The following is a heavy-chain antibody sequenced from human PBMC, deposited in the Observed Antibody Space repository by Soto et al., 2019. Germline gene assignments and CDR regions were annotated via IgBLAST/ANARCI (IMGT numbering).Heavy chain of an antibody. CDR2: IGQDGSNK. CDR3: AGEGAKYQPLLYISYYYYYGMDV. J-gene: IGHJ6*02. CDR1: GFTFSSHW. D-gene: IGHD2-2*01. V-gene: IGHV3-7*04. Sequence: PGGSLRLSCAVSGFTFSSHWMTLVRQAPGKGLEWVATIGQDGSNKYYADSVKGRFTISRDNSKNTLYLQMNSLRAEDTAVYYCAGEGAKYQPLLYISYYYYYGMDVWGQGTTVTVSS.